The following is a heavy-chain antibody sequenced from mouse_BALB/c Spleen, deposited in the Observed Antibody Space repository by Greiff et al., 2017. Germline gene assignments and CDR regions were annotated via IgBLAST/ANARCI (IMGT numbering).Heavy chain of an antibody. V-gene: IGHV14-3*02. Sequence: VQLQQSRAELVKPGASVKLSCTASVFNIKDTYMHWVKQRPEQGLEWIGRIDPANGNTKYDPKFQGKATITADTSSNTAYLQLSSLTSEDTAVYYCARGRDGNYPYYYAMDYWGQGTSVTVSS. CDR2: IDPANGNT. D-gene: IGHD2-1*01. CDR1: VFNIKDTY. J-gene: IGHJ4*01. CDR3: ARGRDGNYPYYYAMDY.